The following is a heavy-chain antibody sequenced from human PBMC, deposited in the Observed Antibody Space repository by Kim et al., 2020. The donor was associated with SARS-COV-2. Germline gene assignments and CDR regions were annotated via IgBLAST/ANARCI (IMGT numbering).Heavy chain of an antibody. CDR3: STYYYDSSGYYYAWNFDL. V-gene: IGHV3-30*03. Sequence: KGRFTISRDNSKNTLYLQMNSLRAEDTAVYYCSTYYYDSSGYYYAWNFDLWGRGTLVTVSS. J-gene: IGHJ2*01. D-gene: IGHD3-22*01.